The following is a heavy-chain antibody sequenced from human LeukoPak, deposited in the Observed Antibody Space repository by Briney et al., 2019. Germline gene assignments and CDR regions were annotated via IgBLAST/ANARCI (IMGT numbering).Heavy chain of an antibody. CDR2: IKQDGSEK. CDR1: GFTFSSHW. Sequence: GGSLRLSCAASGFTFSSHWMNWVRQAPGKGLEWVANIKQDGSEKYYVDSVKGRFTISRDNAKNSLYLQMNSLRVEDTAVYYCVRAMDYWGQGTLVTVSS. CDR3: VRAMDY. V-gene: IGHV3-7*03. J-gene: IGHJ4*02.